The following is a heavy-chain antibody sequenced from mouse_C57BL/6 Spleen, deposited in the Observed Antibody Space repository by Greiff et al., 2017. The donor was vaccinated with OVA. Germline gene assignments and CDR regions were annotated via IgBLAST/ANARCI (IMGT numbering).Heavy chain of an antibody. CDR1: GYAFSSSW. J-gene: IGHJ3*01. CDR2: IYPGDGDT. CDR3: ARGETFAY. Sequence: QVQLQQSGPELVKPGASVKISCKASGYAFSSSWMNWVKQRPGKGLEWIGRIYPGDGDTNYNGKFKGKATLTADKSSSTAYMQLSSLTSEASAVYLCARGETFAYWGQGTLVSVSA. V-gene: IGHV1-82*01.